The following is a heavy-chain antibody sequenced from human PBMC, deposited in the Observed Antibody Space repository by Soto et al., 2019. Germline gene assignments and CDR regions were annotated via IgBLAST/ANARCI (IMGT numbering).Heavy chain of an antibody. J-gene: IGHJ4*02. D-gene: IGHD4-17*01. CDR3: AHAGDYDLLTFDH. CDR2: IYWDVDK. CDR1: GFSLSTYHMG. V-gene: IGHV2-5*02. Sequence: KESGPTLVRPAQTLTLTCDFSGFSLSTYHMGVAWIRQPPGKALEWLALIYWDVDKRYSPSLKDRLAISKDTSSNQVVLTITNIDPWDSATYFCAHAGDYDLLTFDHWGPGTLVTVSS.